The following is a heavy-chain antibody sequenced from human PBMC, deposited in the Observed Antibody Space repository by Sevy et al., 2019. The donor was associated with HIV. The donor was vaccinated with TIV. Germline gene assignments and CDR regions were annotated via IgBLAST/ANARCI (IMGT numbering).Heavy chain of an antibody. Sequence: GGCLRLSCAASGFTFSDYYMSWIRQAPGKGLEWLSYISGSDSTIYYADSVKGRFTIYRDNSKNSLYLQMNSLRAEDTAVYYCARDHVKDGDLGDYYYYAMDVWGQGTTVTVSS. CDR3: ARDHVKDGDLGDYYYYAMDV. CDR2: ISGSDSTI. J-gene: IGHJ6*02. D-gene: IGHD4-17*01. CDR1: GFTFSDYY. V-gene: IGHV3-11*01.